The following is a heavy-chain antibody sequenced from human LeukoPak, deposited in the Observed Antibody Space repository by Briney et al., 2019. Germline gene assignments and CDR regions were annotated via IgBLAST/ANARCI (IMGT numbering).Heavy chain of an antibody. V-gene: IGHV1-2*02. Sequence: ASVKVSCKASGYTFTSYYMHWVRQAPGQGLEWMGIINPSGGSTNYAQKFQGRVTMTRDTSISTAYMELSRLRSDDTAVYYCASSIAVAGTGFDYWGQGTLVTVSS. J-gene: IGHJ4*02. CDR3: ASSIAVAGTGFDY. CDR2: INPSGGST. CDR1: GYTFTSYY. D-gene: IGHD6-19*01.